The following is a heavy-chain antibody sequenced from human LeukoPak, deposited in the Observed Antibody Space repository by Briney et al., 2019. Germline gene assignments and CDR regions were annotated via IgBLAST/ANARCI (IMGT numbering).Heavy chain of an antibody. CDR1: GGSISSYY. Sequence: SETLSLTCTVSGGSISSYYWSWIRQPPGKGLEWIGYIYYSGSTNYNPSLKSRVTISVDTSKYQFSLKLSSVTAADTAMYYCARLGAAVFNWFDPWGQGTLVTVSS. CDR3: ARLGAAVFNWFDP. J-gene: IGHJ5*02. CDR2: IYYSGST. D-gene: IGHD6-13*01. V-gene: IGHV4-59*08.